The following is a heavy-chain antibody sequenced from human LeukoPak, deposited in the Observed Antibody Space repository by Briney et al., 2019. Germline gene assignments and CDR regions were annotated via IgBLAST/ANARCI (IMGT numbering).Heavy chain of an antibody. Sequence: PSETLSLTCTVSGGSISSSSYYWGWIRQPPGKGREWIGSIYYSGSTYYNPSLKSRVTISVDTSKNQFSLKLSSVTAADTAVYYCARHRGYSYGYDAFDIWGQGTMVTVSS. CDR1: GGSISSSSYY. CDR3: ARHRGYSYGYDAFDI. CDR2: IYYSGST. J-gene: IGHJ3*02. V-gene: IGHV4-39*01. D-gene: IGHD5-18*01.